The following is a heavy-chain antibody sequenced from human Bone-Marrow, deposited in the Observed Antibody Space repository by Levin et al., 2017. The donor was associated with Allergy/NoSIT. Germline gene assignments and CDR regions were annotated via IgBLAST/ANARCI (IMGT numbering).Heavy chain of an antibody. J-gene: IGHJ3*02. CDR1: GFIFSDYG. Sequence: PGESLKISCAASGFIFSDYGIHWVRQAPGKGLEWVAVISSDGNSKYYADSVKGRFTISRDNSEDTLYLQMYSLRAEDSAVYFCVRDPKFGEILSAFDIWGQGTMVTVSS. V-gene: IGHV3-30*03. CDR2: ISSDGNSK. CDR3: VRDPKFGEILSAFDI. D-gene: IGHD3-10*01.